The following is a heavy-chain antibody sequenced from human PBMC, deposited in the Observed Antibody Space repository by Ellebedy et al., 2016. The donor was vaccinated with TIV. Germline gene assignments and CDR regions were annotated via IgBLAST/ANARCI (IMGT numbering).Heavy chain of an antibody. V-gene: IGHV3-30*18. CDR3: AKDLRQRLPEIAFDI. CDR1: GFTFSSYG. D-gene: IGHD6-25*01. CDR2: ISYDGSKK. Sequence: GESLKISCAASGFTFSSYGMRWVRQAPGKGLEWVAVISYDGSKKSYADSVKGRFTISRDNSKNTLYLQMNSLRAEDTAVYYCAKDLRQRLPEIAFDIWGQGTMVTVSS. J-gene: IGHJ3*02.